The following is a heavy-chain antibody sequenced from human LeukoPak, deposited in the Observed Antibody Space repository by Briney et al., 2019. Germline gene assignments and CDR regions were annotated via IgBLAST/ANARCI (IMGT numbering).Heavy chain of an antibody. Sequence: SVKVSCKASGGTFSSYAISRVRQAPGQGLEWMGGIIPIFGTANYAQKFQGRVTITADESTSTAYMELSSLRSEDTAVYYCARGSCSSTSCYGFYYYGMDVWGQGTTVTVSS. CDR3: ARGSCSSTSCYGFYYYGMDV. D-gene: IGHD2-2*01. V-gene: IGHV1-69*13. CDR2: IIPIFGTA. CDR1: GGTFSSYA. J-gene: IGHJ6*02.